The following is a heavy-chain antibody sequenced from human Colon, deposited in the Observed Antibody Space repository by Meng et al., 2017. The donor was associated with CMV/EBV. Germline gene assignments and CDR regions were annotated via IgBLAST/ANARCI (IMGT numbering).Heavy chain of an antibody. CDR2: IRSKADGGLT. CDR3: SKDPGTIHDYFHKGGLDV. CDR1: GFTFSSYE. J-gene: IGHJ6*02. D-gene: IGHD2/OR15-2a*01. Sequence: GGSLRLSCAVSGFTFSSYEMNWVRQAPGKGLEWVGLIRSKADGGLTEYATPVRGRFIISRYDPKNTLYLQMSSLKSEDTAFYYCSKDPGTIHDYFHKGGLDVWGQGTTVTVSS. V-gene: IGHV3-15*01.